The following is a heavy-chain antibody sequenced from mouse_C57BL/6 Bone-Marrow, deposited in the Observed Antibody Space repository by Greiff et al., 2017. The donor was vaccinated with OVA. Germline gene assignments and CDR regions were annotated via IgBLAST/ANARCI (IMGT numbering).Heavy chain of an antibody. CDR2: IWSGGST. J-gene: IGHJ3*01. V-gene: IGHV2-2*01. CDR1: GFSLTSYG. CDR3: ARNGIYYGNYVWFAY. Sequence: VKVVESGPGLVQPSQSLSITCTVSGFSLTSYGVHWVRQSPGKGLEWLGVIWSGGSTDYNAAFISRLSISKDNSKSQVFFKMNSLQADDTAIYYCARNGIYYGNYVWFAYWGQGTLVTVSA. D-gene: IGHD2-1*01.